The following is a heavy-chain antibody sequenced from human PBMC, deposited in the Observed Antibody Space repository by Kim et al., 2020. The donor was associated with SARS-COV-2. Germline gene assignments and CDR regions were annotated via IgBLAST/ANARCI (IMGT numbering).Heavy chain of an antibody. CDR2: ISSSSSYT. J-gene: IGHJ1*01. D-gene: IGHD2-15*01. V-gene: IGHV3-11*05. CDR3: ARGGIDRAYEYFQH. CDR1: GFTFSDYY. Sequence: GGSLRLSCAASGFTFSDYYMSWIRQAPGKGLEWVSYISSSSSYTNYADSVKGRFTISRDNAKNSLYLQMNSLRAEDTAVYYCARGGIDRAYEYFQHWGQGTLVTVSS.